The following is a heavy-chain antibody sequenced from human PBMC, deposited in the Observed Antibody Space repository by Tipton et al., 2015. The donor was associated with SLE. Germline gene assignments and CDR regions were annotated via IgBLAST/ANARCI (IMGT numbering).Heavy chain of an antibody. CDR2: IYYSGST. D-gene: IGHD5-24*01. V-gene: IGHV4-39*07. CDR3: AREGIEMATIGN. CDR1: GGSISSSSYY. Sequence: TLSLTCTVSGGSISSSSYYWGWIRQPPGKGLEWIGSIYYSGSTYYNPSLKSRVTISVDTSKNQFSLKLSSVTAADTAVYYCAREGIEMATIGNWGQGTMVTVSS. J-gene: IGHJ3*01.